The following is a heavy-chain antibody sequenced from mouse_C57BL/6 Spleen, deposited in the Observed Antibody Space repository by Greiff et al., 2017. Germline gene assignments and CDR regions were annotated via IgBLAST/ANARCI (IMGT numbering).Heavy chain of an antibody. CDR2: IDPSDSYT. V-gene: IGHV1-59*01. CDR1: GYTFTSYW. D-gene: IGHD1-1*01. J-gene: IGHJ1*03. Sequence: QVQLKQPGAELVRPGTSVKLSCKASGYTFTSYWMHWVKQRPGQGLEWIGVIDPSDSYTNYNQKFKGKATLTVDTSSSTAYMQLSSLTSEDSAVYCCARFSSYEYFDVWGTGTTVTVSS. CDR3: ARFSSYEYFDV.